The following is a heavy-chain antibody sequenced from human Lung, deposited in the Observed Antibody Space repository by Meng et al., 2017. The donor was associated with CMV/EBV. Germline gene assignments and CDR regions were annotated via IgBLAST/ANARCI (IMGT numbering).Heavy chain of an antibody. V-gene: IGHV3-30*02. J-gene: IGHJ4*02. Sequence: GGSLRLXXAASGFRFDDYGMHWVRQTPGKGLEWVAFIRHDGTNKFYGDSVKGRFTISRDNSKNTVYLQMNSLRPGETAVYYCAKDLLLFGGPNAYFDQWGQGTXVTGSS. D-gene: IGHD3-16*01. CDR3: AKDLLLFGGPNAYFDQ. CDR1: GFRFDDYG. CDR2: IRHDGTNK.